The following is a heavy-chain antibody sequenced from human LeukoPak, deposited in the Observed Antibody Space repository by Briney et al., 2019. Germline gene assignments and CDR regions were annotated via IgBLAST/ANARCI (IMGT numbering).Heavy chain of an antibody. Sequence: PXGSLXLXCAASGFTFSSYVMHWVRQAPGKGLEWVAIISYDGSNEYYADSVKGRFTISRDNSKNTLYLQMNSLRAADTAVYYCXRDXGTSYLSSLDYWGQGTLVTVSS. CDR1: GFTFSSYV. D-gene: IGHD6-6*01. CDR3: XRDXGTSYLSSLDY. V-gene: IGHV3-30*04. J-gene: IGHJ4*02. CDR2: ISYDGSNE.